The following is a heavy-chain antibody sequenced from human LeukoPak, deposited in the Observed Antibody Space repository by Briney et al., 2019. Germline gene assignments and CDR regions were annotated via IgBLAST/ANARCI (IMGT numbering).Heavy chain of an antibody. CDR3: ARRWLRNYYYYYYYMDV. J-gene: IGHJ6*03. V-gene: IGHV4-4*02. CDR1: GGSISSSNW. Sequence: SGTLSLTCAVSGGSISSSNWWSWVRQPPGKGLEWIGEINHSGSTNYNPSLKSRVTISVDTSKTQFSLKLSSVTAADTAVYYCARRWLRNYYYYYYYMDVWGKGTTVTVSS. CDR2: INHSGST. D-gene: IGHD5-12*01.